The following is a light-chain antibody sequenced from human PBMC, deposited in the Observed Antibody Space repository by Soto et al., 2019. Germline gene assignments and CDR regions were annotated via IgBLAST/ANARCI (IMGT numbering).Light chain of an antibody. CDR2: SAS. CDR3: QKYGSSLIT. CDR1: QNLGTLY. J-gene: IGKJ5*01. Sequence: EIVLTQSPGTLSLSPGERGTLSCRASQNLGTLYLAWFQQKSGQAPRLLIYSASRRATGIPDRFTGSGSGTDFTLTINRVEPEDFAVYYCQKYGSSLITFGQGTRLEI. V-gene: IGKV3-20*01.